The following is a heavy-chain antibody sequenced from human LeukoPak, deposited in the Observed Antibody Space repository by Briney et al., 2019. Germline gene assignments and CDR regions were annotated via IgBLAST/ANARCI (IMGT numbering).Heavy chain of an antibody. CDR1: GGSISSGSYY. D-gene: IGHD2/OR15-2a*01. Sequence: SETLSLTCTVSGGSISSGSYYWSWIRQPAGKGLEWIGRIYTSGSTNYNPSLKSRVTISVDTSKNQFSLKLSSVTAADTAVYYCARSTTPNENEYFEHWGQGTLVTVSS. CDR2: IYTSGST. J-gene: IGHJ1*01. V-gene: IGHV4-61*02. CDR3: ARSTTPNENEYFEH.